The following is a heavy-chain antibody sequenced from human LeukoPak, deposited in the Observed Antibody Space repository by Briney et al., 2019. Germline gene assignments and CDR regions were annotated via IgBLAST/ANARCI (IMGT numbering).Heavy chain of an antibody. CDR2: INPSGGTT. D-gene: IGHD3-22*01. CDR3: ARETYYYDSSSGGDAFDI. CDR1: GYTFTSYH. V-gene: IGHV1-46*01. J-gene: IGHJ3*02. Sequence: AASVKVSCKASGYTFTSYHMHWVRQAPGQGLEWMGIINPSGGTTNYAQKFQGRVTITADKSTSTAYMELSSLRSEDTAVYYCARETYYYDSSSGGDAFDIWGQGTMVTVSS.